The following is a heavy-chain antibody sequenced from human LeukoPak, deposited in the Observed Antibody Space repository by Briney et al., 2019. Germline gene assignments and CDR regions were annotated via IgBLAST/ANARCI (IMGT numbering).Heavy chain of an antibody. CDR1: GFTFSSYS. CDR2: ITTGDGNT. Sequence: GGSLRLSCAASGFTFSSYSMNWVRQAPGKGLKWVSTITTGDGNTYYADSVKGRFTVSRDDSKNTLYLQMNSLRAEDTAVYYCAKDGGLWVSAHWGDSWGRGTLVTVSS. D-gene: IGHD7-27*01. CDR3: AKDGGLWVSAHWGDS. V-gene: IGHV3-23*01. J-gene: IGHJ4*02.